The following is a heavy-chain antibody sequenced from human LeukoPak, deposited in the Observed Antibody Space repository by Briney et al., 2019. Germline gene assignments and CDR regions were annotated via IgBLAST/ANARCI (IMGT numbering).Heavy chain of an antibody. CDR3: ARIRSSGWYLDAFDI. Sequence: ASVKVSCKASGYTFTGYYMHWVRQAPGQGLEWMGWINPNSGGTNYAQKFQGRVTMTRDTSISTAYMELSRLRSDDTAVYYCARIRSSGWYLDAFDIWGQGTMVTVSS. CDR1: GYTFTGYY. D-gene: IGHD6-19*01. CDR2: INPNSGGT. V-gene: IGHV1-2*02. J-gene: IGHJ3*02.